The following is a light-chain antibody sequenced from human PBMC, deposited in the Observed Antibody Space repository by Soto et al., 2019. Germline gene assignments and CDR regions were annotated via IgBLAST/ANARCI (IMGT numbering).Light chain of an antibody. J-gene: IGLJ2*01. Sequence: QSALTQPASVSGSPGQPITISCTGSSRDVGGHKDVSWYQQHPGKAPKLLIFEVTNRPSGVSNRFSGSKSGNTASLTISGVRPEDEADYYCCSYTDIALDVVFGGGTKLTVL. V-gene: IGLV2-14*01. CDR1: SRDVGGHKD. CDR3: CSYTDIALDVV. CDR2: EVT.